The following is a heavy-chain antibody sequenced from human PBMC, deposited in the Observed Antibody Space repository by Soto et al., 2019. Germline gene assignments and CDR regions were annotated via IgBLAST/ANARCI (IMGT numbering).Heavy chain of an antibody. CDR1: GYTFTSYA. Sequence: ASVKVSCKASGYTFTSYAMHWVRQAPGQRLEWMGWINAGNGNTKYSQKFQGRVTITRDTSASTAYMELSSLRSEDTAVYYCARLPPIRNWFDPLGQRTLVTVSS. CDR3: ARLPPIRNWFDP. D-gene: IGHD1-26*01. CDR2: INAGNGNT. J-gene: IGHJ5*02. V-gene: IGHV1-3*01.